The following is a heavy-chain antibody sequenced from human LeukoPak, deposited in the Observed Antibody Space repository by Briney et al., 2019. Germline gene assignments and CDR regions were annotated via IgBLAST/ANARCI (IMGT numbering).Heavy chain of an antibody. CDR3: ARKLYGSGSYYWFDY. Sequence: RPGGSQRLSCAASGFTFSSYWMHWVRQAPGKGLVWVSRINSDGSSTSYADSVKGRFTISRDNAKNTLYLQMNSLRAEDTAVYYCARKLYGSGSYYWFDYWGQGTLVTVSS. J-gene: IGHJ4*02. V-gene: IGHV3-74*01. CDR2: INSDGSST. CDR1: GFTFSSYW. D-gene: IGHD3-10*01.